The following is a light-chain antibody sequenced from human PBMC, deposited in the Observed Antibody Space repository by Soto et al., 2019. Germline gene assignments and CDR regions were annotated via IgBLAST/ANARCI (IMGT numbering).Light chain of an antibody. V-gene: IGKV3-20*01. CDR2: GAT. J-gene: IGKJ1*01. CDR1: QSVRASY. Sequence: EIVLTQSPGTLSLSPGERATLSCRASQSVRASYLAWYQQKPGQAPRLLLSGATTRATGIPDRFSGRGSGTDFTLTINRRKPAYCAVYYFQQYSDPPRTFGPGTMVEI. CDR3: QQYSDPPRT.